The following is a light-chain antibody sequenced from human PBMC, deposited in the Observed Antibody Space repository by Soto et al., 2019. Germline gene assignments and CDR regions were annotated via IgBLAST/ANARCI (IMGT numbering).Light chain of an antibody. CDR2: ENI. CDR3: GTWERSASAWV. V-gene: IGLV1-51*02. CDR1: SSNIGNNY. J-gene: IGLJ3*02. Sequence: QSVLTQPPSVSAAPGQMVTISCSGSSSNIGNNYVSWYQQLPGTAPKLLIYENIKRPSGIPDRFSGSKSGTSATLGITGLQNGDEADYYCGTWERSASAWVFGGGTKLTVL.